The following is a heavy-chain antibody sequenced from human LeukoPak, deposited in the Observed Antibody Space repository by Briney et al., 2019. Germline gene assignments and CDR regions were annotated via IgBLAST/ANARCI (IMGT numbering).Heavy chain of an antibody. CDR1: GFTFSRYA. D-gene: IGHD5-24*01. CDR3: AKSLRRALYLHFDY. J-gene: IGHJ4*02. CDR2: ISGSGGST. V-gene: IGHV3-23*01. Sequence: GGSLRLSCAASGFTFSRYAMSWVRQAPGKGLEWVSAISGSGGSTYYADSVKGRFTISRDNSKNTLYLQMNSLRAEDTAVYYCAKSLRRALYLHFDYWGQGTLVTVSS.